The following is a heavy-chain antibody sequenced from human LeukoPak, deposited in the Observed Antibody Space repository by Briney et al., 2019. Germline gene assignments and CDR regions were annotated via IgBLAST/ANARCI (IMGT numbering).Heavy chain of an antibody. CDR1: GFTFSYVY. V-gene: IGHV3-11*04. Sequence: GGSLRLSCAASGFTFSYVYMTWIRQAPGKGPEWVSGISGSGTNIQYADSVKGRFSISRHNAKPSLYLQMNSLRAEDTAVYYCGRCIPKSLIVSDCWGQGTLVTVSS. J-gene: IGHJ4*02. D-gene: IGHD2-8*01. CDR3: GRCIPKSLIVSDC. CDR2: ISGSGTNI.